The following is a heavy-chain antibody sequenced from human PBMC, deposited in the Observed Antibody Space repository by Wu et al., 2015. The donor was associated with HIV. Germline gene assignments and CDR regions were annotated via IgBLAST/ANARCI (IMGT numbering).Heavy chain of an antibody. J-gene: IGHJ4*02. CDR3: ARDPYSSGWFYYFDY. CDR1: GGTFSSYA. Sequence: QVQLVQSGAEVKKPKSSVKVSCKASGGTFSSYAISWVRQAPGQGLEWMGRIIPIFGTANYAQKFQGRVTITADESTSTAYMELSSLRSEDTAVYYCARDPYSSGWFYYFDYWGQGTLVTVSS. CDR2: IIPIFGTA. V-gene: IGHV1-69*13. D-gene: IGHD6-19*01.